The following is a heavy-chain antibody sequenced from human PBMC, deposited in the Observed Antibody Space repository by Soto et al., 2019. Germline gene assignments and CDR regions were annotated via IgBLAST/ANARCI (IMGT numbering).Heavy chain of an antibody. CDR3: ARSAAQPYNWFDP. J-gene: IGHJ5*02. CDR2: ISSSSSYI. D-gene: IGHD6-6*01. V-gene: IGHV3-21*01. CDR1: GFTFSSYS. Sequence: GGSLRLSCAASGFTFSSYSMNWVRQAPGKGLEWVSSISSSSSYIYYADSVKGRFTISRDNAKNSLYLQMNSLRAEDTAVYYCARSAAQPYNWFDPWGQGXLVTVYS.